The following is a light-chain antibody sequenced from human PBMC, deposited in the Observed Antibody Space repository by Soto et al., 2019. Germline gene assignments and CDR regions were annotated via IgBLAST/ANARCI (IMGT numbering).Light chain of an antibody. CDR3: SSYTSSSTGV. V-gene: IGLV2-14*01. CDR1: SSDVGGYNY. CDR2: DVS. Sequence: QSALTQPASVSGSPGQSITISCTGTSSDVGGYNYDSWYQQHPGKAPKLMIYDVSNRPSGVSNRFSGSKSGNTASLTISGLQAEDEADYYCSSYTSSSTGVFGTGTKLTVL. J-gene: IGLJ1*01.